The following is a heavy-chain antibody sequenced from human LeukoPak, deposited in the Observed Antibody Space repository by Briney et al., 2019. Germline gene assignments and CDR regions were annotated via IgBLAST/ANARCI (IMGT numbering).Heavy chain of an antibody. D-gene: IGHD6-25*01. CDR1: GFTFTSYW. CDR3: ASSLAALI. J-gene: IGHJ4*02. V-gene: IGHV3-74*01. Sequence: GGSLRLSCEASGFTFTSYWMHWVLQAPGKGLVWVSRIKSYGSSTNYADSVKGRFTIPRDNAKTRVYLHMNSLSAEDTAVSYCASSLAALIWGQGSLVTVPS. CDR2: IKSYGSST.